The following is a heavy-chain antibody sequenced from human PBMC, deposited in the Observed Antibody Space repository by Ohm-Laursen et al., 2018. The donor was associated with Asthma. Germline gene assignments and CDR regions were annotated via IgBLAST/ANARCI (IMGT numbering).Heavy chain of an antibody. Sequence: GSLRLSCAASGFTFSDYYMSFIRQAPGKGLEWVSYIGNSGSAIYYADSVKGRFTLFRDNAKNSLYLQMNSLRAEDTAVYYCARGLEEYYDSSGYYGVWWFDPWGQGTLVTVSS. CDR2: IGNSGSAI. CDR3: ARGLEEYYDSSGYYGVWWFDP. V-gene: IGHV3-11*01. J-gene: IGHJ5*02. CDR1: GFTFSDYY. D-gene: IGHD3-22*01.